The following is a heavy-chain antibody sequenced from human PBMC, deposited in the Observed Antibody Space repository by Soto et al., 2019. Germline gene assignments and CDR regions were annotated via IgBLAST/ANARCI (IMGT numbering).Heavy chain of an antibody. J-gene: IGHJ4*02. CDR1: GGTFTTYP. CDR3: ARQFTDGDYQY. D-gene: IGHD4-17*01. V-gene: IGHV1-69*01. CDR2: IIPMVGTT. Sequence: QVQLVQSGAEVKKPGSSVKVSCKASGGTFTTYPINWVRQAPGQGLEWMGGIIPMVGTTNYAQKFQGRVTITADESTSTAYIELSSLRSEDTTMYYCARQFTDGDYQYWGQGTLVTVSS.